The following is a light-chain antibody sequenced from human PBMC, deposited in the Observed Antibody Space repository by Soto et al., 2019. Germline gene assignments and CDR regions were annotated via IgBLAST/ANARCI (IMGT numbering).Light chain of an antibody. CDR2: AAS. V-gene: IGKV1D-8*01. Sequence: VSLRTTTHSLLSSSHGDRVTISCRMSQGISSYLAWYQQKPGKAPELLIYAASTLQSGVPSRFSGSGSGTDFTLTIRRLQSEDFATYCCQQYNCYSPTFGQGTKVDI. J-gene: IGKJ1*01. CDR3: QQYNCYSPT. CDR1: QGISSY.